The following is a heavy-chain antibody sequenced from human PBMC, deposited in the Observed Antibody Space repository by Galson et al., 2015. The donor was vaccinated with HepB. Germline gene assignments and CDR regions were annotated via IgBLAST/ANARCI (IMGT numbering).Heavy chain of an antibody. V-gene: IGHV3-48*02. CDR2: ISSSSRSTI. D-gene: IGHD6-25*01. J-gene: IGHJ4*02. CDR3: ARGNLAQAAFDY. CDR1: GFTFSSYT. Sequence: SLRLSCAASGFTFSSYTMNWVRQAPGKGLEWISYISSSSRSTIYYADSVKGRFTISRDNAKNSLYLQMTTLRDEDTAIYYCARGNLAQAAFDYWGQGTLVTVSS.